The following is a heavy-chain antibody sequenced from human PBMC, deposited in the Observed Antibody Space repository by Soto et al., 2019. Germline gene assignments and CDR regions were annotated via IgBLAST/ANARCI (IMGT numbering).Heavy chain of an antibody. J-gene: IGHJ2*01. CDR1: GFTVSSNY. Sequence: EVQLVESGGGLIQPGGSLRLSCAASGFTVSSNYMSWVRQAPGKGLECVSVIYSGGNTYYADSVKGRFTISRDNSKNTLYVQMNSLRVEDTAVYYCARGRGYGGSPWFDLWGRGTLVTVSS. D-gene: IGHD2-15*01. V-gene: IGHV3-53*01. CDR2: IYSGGNT. CDR3: ARGRGYGGSPWFDL.